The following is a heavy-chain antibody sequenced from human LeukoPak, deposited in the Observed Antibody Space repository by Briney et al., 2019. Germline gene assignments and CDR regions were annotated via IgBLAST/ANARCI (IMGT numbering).Heavy chain of an antibody. D-gene: IGHD1-26*01. CDR3: ARHSGSYYYYYYMDV. J-gene: IGHJ6*03. CDR2: IYYSGST. CDR1: GYSISSGYH. Sequence: SETLSLTCAVSGYSISSGYHWGWIRQPPGKGLEWIGSIYYSGSTYYNPSLKSRVTISVDTSKNQFSLKLSSVTAADTAVYYCARHSGSYYYYYYMDVWGKGTTVTVSS. V-gene: IGHV4-38-2*01.